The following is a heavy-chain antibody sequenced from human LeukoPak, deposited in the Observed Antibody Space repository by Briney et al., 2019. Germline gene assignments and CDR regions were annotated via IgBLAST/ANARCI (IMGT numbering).Heavy chain of an antibody. J-gene: IGHJ4*02. CDR3: ARERTDTSMDY. Sequence: SQTLSLTCTVSGGSISSGSYYWTWIRQPAGKGLEWIGRIYTSGSTNHNPSLKSRVTISLDTSKNQFSLKLISVSAADTAVYFCARERTDTSMDYWGQGTLVTVSS. CDR1: GGSISSGSYY. D-gene: IGHD5-18*01. CDR2: IYTSGST. V-gene: IGHV4-61*02.